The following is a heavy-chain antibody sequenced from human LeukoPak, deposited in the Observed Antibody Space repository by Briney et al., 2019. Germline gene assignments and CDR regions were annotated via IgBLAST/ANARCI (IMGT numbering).Heavy chain of an antibody. Sequence: SVKVSCKASGGTFSSYAISWVRQAPGQGLEWMGGIIPIFGTAIYAQKFQGRVTITADESTSTAYMELSSLRSEDTAVYYCARDGTNWNAGAYWGQGTLVTVSS. CDR1: GGTFSSYA. CDR2: IIPIFGTA. CDR3: ARDGTNWNAGAY. V-gene: IGHV1-69*13. D-gene: IGHD1-1*01. J-gene: IGHJ4*02.